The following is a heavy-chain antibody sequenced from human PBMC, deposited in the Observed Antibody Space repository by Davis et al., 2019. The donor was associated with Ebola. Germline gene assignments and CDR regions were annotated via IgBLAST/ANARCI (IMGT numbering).Heavy chain of an antibody. D-gene: IGHD1-26*01. Sequence: PSETLSLTCAASGFTFSSYSMNWVRQAPGKGLEWVSYISSSSSTIYYADSVKGRFTISRDNAKNSLYLQMNSLRDEDTAVYYCATSGVGSTDYWGQGTLVTVSS. V-gene: IGHV3-48*02. CDR2: ISSSSSTI. J-gene: IGHJ4*02. CDR3: ATSGVGSTDY. CDR1: GFTFSSYS.